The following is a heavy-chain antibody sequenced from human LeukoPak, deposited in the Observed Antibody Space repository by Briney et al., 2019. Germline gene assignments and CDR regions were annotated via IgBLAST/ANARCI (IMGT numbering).Heavy chain of an antibody. V-gene: IGHV5-51*01. Sequence: GESLKISCKGSGYSFTSYWIGWVRQMPGKGLVWMGIIYPGDSDTRYSPSFQGQVTISADKSISTAYLQWSSLKASDTAMYYCARRRGLAVAGPSLPGYFDYWGQGTLVTVSS. J-gene: IGHJ4*02. CDR3: ARRRGLAVAGPSLPGYFDY. D-gene: IGHD6-19*01. CDR1: GYSFTSYW. CDR2: IYPGDSDT.